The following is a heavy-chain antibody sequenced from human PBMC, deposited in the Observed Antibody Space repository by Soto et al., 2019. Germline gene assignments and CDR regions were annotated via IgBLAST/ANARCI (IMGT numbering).Heavy chain of an antibody. D-gene: IGHD4-17*01. CDR2: IYYSGST. J-gene: IGHJ4*02. CDR3: ARDFGDFSGRRFDY. V-gene: IGHV4-31*03. CDR1: GGSISSGGYY. Sequence: PSETLSLTCTVSGGSISSGGYYWSWIRQHPGKGLEWIGYIYYSGSTYYNPSLKSRVTISVDTSKNQFSLKLSSVTAADTAVYYCARDFGDFSGRRFDYWGQGTLVTAPQ.